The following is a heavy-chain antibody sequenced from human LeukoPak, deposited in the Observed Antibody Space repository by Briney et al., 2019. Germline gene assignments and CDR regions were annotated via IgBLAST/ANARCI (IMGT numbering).Heavy chain of an antibody. V-gene: IGHV4-34*01. D-gene: IGHD5-24*01. Sequence: PSETLSLTCAVYGGSFSGYYWSWIRQPPGKGLEWIGEINHSGSTNYNPSLKSRVTISVDTSKNQFSLKLSSVTAADTAVYYCARGRNRRDGYNYGAPHDDAFDIWGQGTMVTVSS. J-gene: IGHJ3*02. CDR1: GGSFSGYY. CDR3: ARGRNRRDGYNYGAPHDDAFDI. CDR2: INHSGST.